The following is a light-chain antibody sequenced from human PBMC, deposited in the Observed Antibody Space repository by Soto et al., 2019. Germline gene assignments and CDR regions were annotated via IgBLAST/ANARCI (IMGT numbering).Light chain of an antibody. CDR3: ERCFDWPLT. Sequence: EIGMTHAPDTLSASPGERATLSSIASQSVNTNLAWYQQKAGQAPRLLIYGASTRATGIPARFRGGGSGTEFTLTVSCLQSGDLAVYFCERCFDWPLTLSGGTKVDIK. V-gene: IGKV3-15*01. J-gene: IGKJ4*01. CDR1: QSVNTN. CDR2: GAS.